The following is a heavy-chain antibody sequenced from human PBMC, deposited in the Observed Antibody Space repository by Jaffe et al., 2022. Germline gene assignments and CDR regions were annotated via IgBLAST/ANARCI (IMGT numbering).Heavy chain of an antibody. CDR1: GFTFSSYA. CDR3: ANPTHGSGSYKKEYYFDY. V-gene: IGHV3-23*01. CDR2: ISGSGGST. J-gene: IGHJ4*02. D-gene: IGHD3-10*01. Sequence: EVQLLESGGGLVQPGGSLRLSCAASGFTFSSYAMSWVRQAPGKGLEWVSAISGSGGSTYYADSVKGRFTISRDNSKNTLYLQMNSLRAEDTAVYYCANPTHGSGSYKKEYYFDYWGQGTLVTVSS.